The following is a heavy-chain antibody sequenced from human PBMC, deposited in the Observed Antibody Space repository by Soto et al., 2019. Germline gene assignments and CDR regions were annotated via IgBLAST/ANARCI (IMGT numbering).Heavy chain of an antibody. J-gene: IGHJ4*02. V-gene: IGHV2-5*02. CDR2: IYWDDDK. D-gene: IGHD3-3*01. CDR1: GFSLTTSGVG. Sequence: QITLNESGPTPVKPRQPLTLTCTFSGFSLTTSGVGVGWIRQSPGKAPAWLALIYWDDDKRYSPSLKSRLTIRQDTPKNQLVLTMADLDPADTATYYCAHRVLRTVFGLVTTTAIYFDFWGQGTPVAVSS. CDR3: AHRVLRTVFGLVTTTAIYFDF.